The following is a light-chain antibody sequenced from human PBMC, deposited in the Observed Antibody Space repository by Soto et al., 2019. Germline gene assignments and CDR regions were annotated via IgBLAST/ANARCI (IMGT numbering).Light chain of an antibody. Sequence: EIVLTQSPGTVSLSPGERATLSCRASQSVSSSYLAWYQQKPGQAPRLLIYGASSRATGIPDRFSGSGSGTDFTLSISRLEPEDFAVYSCLQYGISPLTFGGGTKVEIK. CDR2: GAS. J-gene: IGKJ4*01. CDR3: LQYGISPLT. CDR1: QSVSSSY. V-gene: IGKV3-20*01.